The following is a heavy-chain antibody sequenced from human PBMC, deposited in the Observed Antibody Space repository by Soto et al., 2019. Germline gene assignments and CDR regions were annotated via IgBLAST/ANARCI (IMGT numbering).Heavy chain of an antibody. CDR3: AKDTTVSFLPYFDY. CDR1: GFTFSSYA. V-gene: IGHV3-23*01. CDR2: ISGSGGST. J-gene: IGHJ4*02. D-gene: IGHD4-17*01. Sequence: HPGGSLRLSCAASGFTFSSYAMSWVRQAPGKGLEWVSAISGSGGSTYYADSVKGRFTISRDNSKNTLYLQMNSLRVEDTAVYYCAKDTTVSFLPYFDYWGQGTLVTVSS.